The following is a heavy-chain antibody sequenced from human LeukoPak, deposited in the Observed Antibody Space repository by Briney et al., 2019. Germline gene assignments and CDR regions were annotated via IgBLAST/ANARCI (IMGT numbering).Heavy chain of an antibody. Sequence: ASVKVSCKASGYTFTSYDINWVRQATGQGLEWMGWMNPNSGNTGYAQKFQGRVTITRNTSISTAYMELSSLRSEDTAVYYCAILLGASYSSSWYRVDYRGQGTLVTVSS. V-gene: IGHV1-8*03. CDR2: MNPNSGNT. J-gene: IGHJ4*02. D-gene: IGHD6-13*01. CDR1: GYTFTSYD. CDR3: AILLGASYSSSWYRVDY.